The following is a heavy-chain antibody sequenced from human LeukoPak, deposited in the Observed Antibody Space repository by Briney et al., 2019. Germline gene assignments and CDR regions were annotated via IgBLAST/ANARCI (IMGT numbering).Heavy chain of an antibody. D-gene: IGHD1-26*01. V-gene: IGHV3-30*04. CDR1: GFTFSSYA. J-gene: IGHJ4*02. Sequence: GGSLRLSCAASGFTFSSYAMHWVRQAPGKGLERVAVISYDGSNKYYADSVKGRFTISRDNSKNTLYLQMNSLRAEDTAVYYCAREFQDIVGAADFDYWGQGTLVTVSS. CDR3: AREFQDIVGAADFDY. CDR2: ISYDGSNK.